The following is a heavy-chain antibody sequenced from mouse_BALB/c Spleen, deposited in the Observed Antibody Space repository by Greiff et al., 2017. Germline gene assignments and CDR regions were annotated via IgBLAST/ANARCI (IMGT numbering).Heavy chain of an antibody. CDR1: GFTFSSYA. V-gene: IGHV5-6-5*01. Sequence: EVKLMESGGGLVKPGGSLKLSCAASGFTFSSYAMSWVRQTPEKRLEWVASISSGGSTYYPDSVKGRFTISRDNARNILYLQMSSLRSEDTAMYYCARGQYGSSYDYAMDYWGQGTSVTVSS. CDR2: ISSGGST. J-gene: IGHJ4*01. D-gene: IGHD1-1*01. CDR3: ARGQYGSSYDYAMDY.